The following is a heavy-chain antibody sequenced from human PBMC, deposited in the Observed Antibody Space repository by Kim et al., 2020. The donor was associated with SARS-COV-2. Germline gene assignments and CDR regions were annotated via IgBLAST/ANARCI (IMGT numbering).Heavy chain of an antibody. V-gene: IGHV4-39*07. CDR3: ARSRITMVRGVIIYGALFDP. Sequence: SETLSLTCTVSGGSISSSSYYWGWIRQPPGKGLEWIGSIYYSGSTYYNPSLKSRVTISVDTSKNQFSLKLSSVTAADTAVYYCARSRITMVRGVIIYGALFDPWGQGTLVTVSS. CDR1: GGSISSSSYY. J-gene: IGHJ5*02. D-gene: IGHD3-10*01. CDR2: IYYSGST.